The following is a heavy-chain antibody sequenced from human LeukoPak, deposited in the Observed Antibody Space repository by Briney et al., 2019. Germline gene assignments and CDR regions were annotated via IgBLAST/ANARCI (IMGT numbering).Heavy chain of an antibody. D-gene: IGHD5-12*01. CDR3: AKGPQLYSGYHPDY. V-gene: IGHV3-23*01. Sequence: PGGSLRRSCAASGFTFSSDAMTWVRQAPGEGLEWVSTITGGDETTYYADSVKGRFTSSRDYSKNTVHLQLNNLRAEDTAMYYCAKGPQLYSGYHPDYWGQGTLVTVSS. CDR1: GFTFSSDA. J-gene: IGHJ4*02. CDR2: ITGGDETT.